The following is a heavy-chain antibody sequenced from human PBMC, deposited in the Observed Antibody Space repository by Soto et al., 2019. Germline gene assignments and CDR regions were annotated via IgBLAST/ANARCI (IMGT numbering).Heavy chain of an antibody. D-gene: IGHD1-26*01. CDR2: IYSDDTT. CDR1: GFTVSNNY. CDR3: AREGGYYHYFDY. J-gene: IGHJ4*02. V-gene: IGHV3-53*04. Sequence: GGSLRLSCAVSGFTVSNNYMNWVRQAPGKGLEWVSVIYSDDTTFYADSVKGRFTISRHNSKNTLYLQLNSLRAEDTAVYYCAREGGYYHYFDYWGRGTLVTVS.